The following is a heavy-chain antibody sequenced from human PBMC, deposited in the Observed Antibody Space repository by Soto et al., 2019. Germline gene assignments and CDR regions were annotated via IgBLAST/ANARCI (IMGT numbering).Heavy chain of an antibody. V-gene: IGHV3-21*01. CDR1: AFTFNNFP. CDR3: AREKCSSTSCNHGMDV. J-gene: IGHJ6*02. Sequence: GGSLRLSCVASAFTFNNFPMHWVRQAPGKGLQWLASITTTSTYKYYADSVKGRFSISRDNAKNSLYLELTNLRSEDTAVYYCAREKCSSTSCNHGMDVWGLGTTVTGSS. CDR2: ITTTSTYK. D-gene: IGHD2-2*01.